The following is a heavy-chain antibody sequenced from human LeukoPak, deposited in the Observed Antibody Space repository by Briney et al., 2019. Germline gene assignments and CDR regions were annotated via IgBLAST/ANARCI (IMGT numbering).Heavy chain of an antibody. CDR2: ISSSSSYI. V-gene: IGHV3-21*01. CDR3: ARVAGYSGYDRGFDY. J-gene: IGHJ4*02. Sequence: PGGSLRLSCAASGFTFSSHSMNWVRQAPGKGLEWVSSISSSSSYIYYADSVKGRFTISRDNAKNSLYLQMNSLRAEDTAVYYCARVAGYSGYDRGFDYWGQGTLVTVSS. CDR1: GFTFSSHS. D-gene: IGHD5-12*01.